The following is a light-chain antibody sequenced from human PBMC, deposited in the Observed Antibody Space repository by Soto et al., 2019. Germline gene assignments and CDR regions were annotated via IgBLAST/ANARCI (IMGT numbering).Light chain of an antibody. CDR1: SSDVGGYKY. Sequence: QSALTQPRSVSGSPGQSGTISCTGTSSDVGGYKYVSWYQQHPGKAPKLMIYDVTKRPSGVPDRFSGSKSGNTASLTISGLQAEDEADYYCCSYADNYPVVFGGGTQLTV. CDR3: CSYADNYPVV. CDR2: DVT. J-gene: IGLJ2*01. V-gene: IGLV2-11*01.